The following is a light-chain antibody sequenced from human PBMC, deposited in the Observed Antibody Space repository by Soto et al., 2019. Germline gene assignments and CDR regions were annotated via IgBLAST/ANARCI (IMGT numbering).Light chain of an antibody. V-gene: IGLV4-69*01. Sequence: QLVLTQSPSASASLGASVKLTCTLSSGHSNYAIAWHQQQSEKGPRYLMKLNSDGSHSKGDGIPDRFSVSSSGAERYLTISSLQSEDEADYSCQTWGSGIVVFGGGTKLTVL. CDR2: LNSDGSH. CDR3: QTWGSGIVV. CDR1: SGHSNYA. J-gene: IGLJ2*01.